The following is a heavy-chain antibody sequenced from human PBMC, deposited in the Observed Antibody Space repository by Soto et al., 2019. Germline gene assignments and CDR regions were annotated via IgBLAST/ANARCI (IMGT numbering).Heavy chain of an antibody. Sequence: GGSLRLSCAASGFTFSNAWMSWVRQAPGKGLEWVGRIKRKTDGGTTDYAAPVKGRFTISRDDSKNTLYLQMNSLKTEDTAVYYCTTAATTVTTIDYWGQGTLVTVSS. J-gene: IGHJ4*02. CDR2: IKRKTDGGTT. D-gene: IGHD4-17*01. CDR3: TTAATTVTTIDY. CDR1: GFTFSNAW. V-gene: IGHV3-15*01.